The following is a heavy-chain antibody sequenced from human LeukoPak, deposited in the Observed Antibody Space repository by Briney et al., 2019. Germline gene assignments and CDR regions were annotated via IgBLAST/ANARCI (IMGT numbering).Heavy chain of an antibody. Sequence: PSETLSLTCTLSGGSISTYYWSWLRQPPGKGLEWIGYIYHSGSTNNNPSLKSRVTISVDTSKNQFSLKLSSVTAADTAVYYCARGGGYASPIGYWGQGALVTVSS. CDR1: GGSISTYY. D-gene: IGHD5-12*01. CDR3: ARGGGYASPIGY. V-gene: IGHV4-59*01. J-gene: IGHJ4*02. CDR2: IYHSGST.